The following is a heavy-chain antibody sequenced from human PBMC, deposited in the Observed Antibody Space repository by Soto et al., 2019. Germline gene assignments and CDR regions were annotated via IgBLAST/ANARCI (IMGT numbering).Heavy chain of an antibody. CDR2: ISYDGSNK. Sequence: GGSLRLSCAASGLTFNMYAIHWVRQAPGKGLEWVAVISYDGSNKYYSDSVKGRFTISRDNSKNTLYLQMNSLRAEDTAVYYCAKDATGYSYGNPPFDYWGQGTLVTVSS. CDR1: GLTFNMYA. CDR3: AKDATGYSYGNPPFDY. V-gene: IGHV3-30-3*01. J-gene: IGHJ4*02. D-gene: IGHD5-18*01.